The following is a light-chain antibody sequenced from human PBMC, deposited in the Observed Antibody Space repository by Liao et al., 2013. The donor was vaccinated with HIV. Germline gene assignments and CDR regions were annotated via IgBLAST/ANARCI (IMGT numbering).Light chain of an antibody. CDR3: QAWDNTTVV. Sequence: SYELTQPPSVSVSPGQTASITCSGDKLGDEYVSWYQQKPGQSPVVVIYQDTKRPSGIPERFSGSNSGNTATLTISGTQAMDEADYYCQAWDNTTVVFGGGTRLTVL. CDR1: KLGDEY. J-gene: IGLJ2*01. V-gene: IGLV3-1*01. CDR2: QDT.